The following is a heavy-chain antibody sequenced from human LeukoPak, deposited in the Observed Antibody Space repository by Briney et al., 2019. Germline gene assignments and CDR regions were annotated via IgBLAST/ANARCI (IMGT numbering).Heavy chain of an antibody. CDR1: GYTFTGYY. D-gene: IGHD3-22*01. CDR3: ARGLTMMPFDY. CDR2: INPNSGGT. J-gene: IGHJ4*02. Sequence: ASVKVSCKASGYTFTGYYMHWVRQAPGQGLEWMGRINPNSGGTNYAQKFQGRVTITTDESTSTAYMELSSLRSEDTAVYYCARGLTMMPFDYWGQGTLVTVSS. V-gene: IGHV1-2*06.